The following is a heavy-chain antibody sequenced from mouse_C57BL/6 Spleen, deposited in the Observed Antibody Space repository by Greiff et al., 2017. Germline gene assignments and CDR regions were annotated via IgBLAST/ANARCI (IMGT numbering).Heavy chain of an antibody. J-gene: IGHJ3*01. V-gene: IGHV1-59*01. CDR2: IDPSDSYT. D-gene: IGHD1-3*01. CDR1: GYTFTSYW. Sequence: QVQLQQPGAELVRPGTSVKLSCKASGYTFTSYWMHWVKQRPGQGLEWIGVIDPSDSYTNYNQKFQGKATLTVDTSSSTAYMQLSSLTSEDSAVYYCASSGGWFAYWGQGTLVTVSA. CDR3: ASSGGWFAY.